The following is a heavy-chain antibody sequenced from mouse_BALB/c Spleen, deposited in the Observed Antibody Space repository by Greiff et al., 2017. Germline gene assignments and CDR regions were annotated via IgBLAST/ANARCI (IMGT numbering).Heavy chain of an antibody. CDR3: ANKITTVVEGAMDY. J-gene: IGHJ4*01. CDR1: GFNIKDTY. D-gene: IGHD1-1*01. Sequence: DVHLVESGAELVKPGASVKLSCTASGFNIKDTYMHWVKQRPEQGLEWIGRIDPANGNTKYDPKFQGKATITADTSSNTAYLQLSSLTSEDTAVYYCANKITTVVEGAMDYWGQGTSVTVSA. CDR2: IDPANGNT. V-gene: IGHV14-3*02.